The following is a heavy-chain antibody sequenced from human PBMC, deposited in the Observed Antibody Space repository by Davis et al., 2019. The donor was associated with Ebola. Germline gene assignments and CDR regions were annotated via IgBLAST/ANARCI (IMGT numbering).Heavy chain of an antibody. V-gene: IGHV4-4*02. CDR1: GGSISSSNW. Sequence: MPGGSLRLSCAVSGGSISSSNWWSWVRQPPGKGLEWIGEIYHSGSTNYNPSLKSRVTISVDTSKNQFSLKLSSVTAADTAVYYCARAIIPSIAVAGGRVDVWGQGTTVTVSS. J-gene: IGHJ6*02. D-gene: IGHD6-19*01. CDR3: ARAIIPSIAVAGGRVDV. CDR2: IYHSGST.